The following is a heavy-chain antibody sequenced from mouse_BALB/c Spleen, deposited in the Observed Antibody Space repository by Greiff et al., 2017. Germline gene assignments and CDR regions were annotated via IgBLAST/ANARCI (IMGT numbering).Heavy chain of an antibody. CDR3: NEGVRQSWFAY. CDR2: IDPENGDT. V-gene: IGHV14-4*02. CDR1: GFTIKDYY. D-gene: IGHD2-14*01. Sequence: EVQLQQSGAELVRSGASVKLSCTASGFTIKDYYMHWVKQRPEQGLEWIGWIDPENGDTEYAPKFQGKATMTADTSSNTAYLQLSSLTSEDTAVYYCNEGVRQSWFAYWGQGTLVTVSA. J-gene: IGHJ3*01.